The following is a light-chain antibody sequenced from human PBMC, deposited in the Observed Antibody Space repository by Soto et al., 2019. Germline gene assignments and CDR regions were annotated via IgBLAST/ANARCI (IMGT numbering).Light chain of an antibody. CDR2: GNS. CDR1: SSNIGAAYD. V-gene: IGLV1-40*01. Sequence: QSVLTRPPSVSGAPGQRVTISCTGSSSNIGAAYDVHRYQQLPGTAPKLLIYGNSNRPSGVPDRFSGSKSSTSASLAITGLQAEDEADYYCQSYDSSLSAWVFGGGTKLTVL. CDR3: QSYDSSLSAWV. J-gene: IGLJ2*01.